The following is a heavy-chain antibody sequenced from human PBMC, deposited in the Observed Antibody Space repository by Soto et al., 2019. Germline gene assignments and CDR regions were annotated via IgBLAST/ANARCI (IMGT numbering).Heavy chain of an antibody. D-gene: IGHD6-6*01. CDR3: ARKSEYSSSLAAFDL. Sequence: GSLRLSCAASGFTFSSYEMNWVRQAPGKGLEWVSYISSSGSTIYYADSVKGRFTISRDNAKNSLYLQMNSLRAEDTAVYYCARKSEYSSSLAAFDLWGQGTMVTVSS. J-gene: IGHJ3*01. CDR2: ISSSGSTI. V-gene: IGHV3-48*03. CDR1: GFTFSSYE.